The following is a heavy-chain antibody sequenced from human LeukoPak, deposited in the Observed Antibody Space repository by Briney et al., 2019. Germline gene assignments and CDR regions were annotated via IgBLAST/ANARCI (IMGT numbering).Heavy chain of an antibody. CDR1: GYTFASYG. Sequence: ASVKVSCKASGYTFASYGISWVRQAPGQGLEWMGWISAYNGNTNYAQKLQGRVTMTTDTSTSTAYMELRSLRSDDTAVYYCAVTALTLPFDYWGQGTLVTVSS. J-gene: IGHJ4*02. V-gene: IGHV1-18*01. CDR3: AVTALTLPFDY. D-gene: IGHD2-21*02. CDR2: ISAYNGNT.